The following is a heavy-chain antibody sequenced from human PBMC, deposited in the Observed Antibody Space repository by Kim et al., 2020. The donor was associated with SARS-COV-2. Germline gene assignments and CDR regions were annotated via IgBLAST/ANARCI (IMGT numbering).Heavy chain of an antibody. CDR3: ARRTGGWLDS. CDR2: TI. J-gene: IGHJ5*01. Sequence: TIFDADSVKGRFTISRDNAKNAVYLQMNSLRHEDKAVYYCARRTGGWLDSWGQGILVTVSS. V-gene: IGHV3-48*02. D-gene: IGHD2-8*02.